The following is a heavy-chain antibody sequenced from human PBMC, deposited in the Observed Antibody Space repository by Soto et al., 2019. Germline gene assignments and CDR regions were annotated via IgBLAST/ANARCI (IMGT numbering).Heavy chain of an antibody. Sequence: GGSLRLSCAASGFTFSSYWMHWVRQAPGKGLVWVSRINSDGSSTSYADSVKGRFTISRDNAKNTLYLQMNSLRAEDTAVYYCARVSKDFWSGYFPFDYWGQGTLVTVSS. D-gene: IGHD3-3*01. CDR2: INSDGSST. J-gene: IGHJ4*02. CDR1: GFTFSSYW. V-gene: IGHV3-74*01. CDR3: ARVSKDFWSGYFPFDY.